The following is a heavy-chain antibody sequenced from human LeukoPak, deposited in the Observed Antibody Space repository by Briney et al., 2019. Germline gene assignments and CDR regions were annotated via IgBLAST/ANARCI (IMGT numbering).Heavy chain of an antibody. CDR1: GGSISSYY. D-gene: IGHD4-17*01. Sequence: PSETLSLTCTVSGGSISSYYWSWIRQPPGKGLEWIGYIYTSGSTNYHPSLKSRVTISVDTSKNQFSLKLSAVTAADTAVYYCARGTTVKAFDIWGQGTMVIVSS. J-gene: IGHJ3*02. V-gene: IGHV4-4*09. CDR2: IYTSGST. CDR3: ARGTTVKAFDI.